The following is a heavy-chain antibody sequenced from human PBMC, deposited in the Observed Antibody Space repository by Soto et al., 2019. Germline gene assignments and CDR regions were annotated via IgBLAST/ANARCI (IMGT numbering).Heavy chain of an antibody. Sequence: EVQLLESGGDLVQPGGSLRLSCAASGFAFSNCAMSWVRQAPGKGLEWVSTIKTSGDTTFYADPVKGRFTTSRDDSKNTLYLQMNSLRAEDTATYYCTKDVTGDIGADFWGQGTLVTVSS. CDR3: TKDVTGDIGADF. D-gene: IGHD2-21*02. CDR2: IKTSGDTT. CDR1: GFAFSNCA. V-gene: IGHV3-23*05. J-gene: IGHJ4*02.